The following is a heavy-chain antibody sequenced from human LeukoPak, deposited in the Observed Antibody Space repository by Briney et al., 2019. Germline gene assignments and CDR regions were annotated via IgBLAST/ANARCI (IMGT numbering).Heavy chain of an antibody. V-gene: IGHV3-7*01. CDR1: GFSFSSYW. D-gene: IGHD2-15*01. Sequence: GGSLRLSCAASGFSFSSYWMSWVRWARGKGLEWVANINQDGSVKSYVDSVKGRFTISRDNAKNSLYLQMNSLRAEDTAVYYCARDAGIFSMDVWGKGTTVTGSS. CDR2: INQDGSVK. CDR3: ARDAGIFSMDV. J-gene: IGHJ6*03.